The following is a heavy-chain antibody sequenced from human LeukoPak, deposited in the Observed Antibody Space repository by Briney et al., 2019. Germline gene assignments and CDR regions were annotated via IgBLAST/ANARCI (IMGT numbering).Heavy chain of an antibody. CDR3: ASRPYSGSLGDY. CDR1: GFTFSGYA. Sequence: GGSLRLSCAASGFTFSGYAMSWVRQAPGKGLEWVAVISYDGSNKYYADSVKGRFTISRDNSKNTLYLQMNSLRAEDTAVYYCASRPYSGSLGDYWGQGTLVTVSS. D-gene: IGHD1-26*01. J-gene: IGHJ4*02. CDR2: ISYDGSNK. V-gene: IGHV3-30-3*01.